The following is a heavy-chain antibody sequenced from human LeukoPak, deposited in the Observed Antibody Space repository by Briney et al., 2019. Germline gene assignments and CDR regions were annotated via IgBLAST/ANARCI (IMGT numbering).Heavy chain of an antibody. Sequence: GGSLRLSYAASGFTVSSNYMSWVRQAPGKGLEWVSVIYSGGSTYYADSVKGRFTISRDNSKNTLYLQMNSLRAEDTAVYYCARDRRYSYGYDYWGQGTLVTVSS. CDR2: IYSGGST. D-gene: IGHD5-18*01. CDR3: ARDRRYSYGYDY. CDR1: GFTVSSNY. V-gene: IGHV3-66*01. J-gene: IGHJ4*02.